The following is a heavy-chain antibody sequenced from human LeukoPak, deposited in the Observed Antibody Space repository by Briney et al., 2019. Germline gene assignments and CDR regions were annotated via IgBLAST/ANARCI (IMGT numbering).Heavy chain of an antibody. D-gene: IGHD2-8*01. Sequence: ASVKVSCKASGYTFTSYDINWVRQATGQGLEWMGWMNPNSGNTGYAQKFRGRVTMTRNTSISTAYMELSSLRSEDTAVYYCARGRYCTNGVCYTRPPFDYWGQGTLVTVSS. V-gene: IGHV1-8*01. CDR3: ARGRYCTNGVCYTRPPFDY. CDR2: MNPNSGNT. CDR1: GYTFTSYD. J-gene: IGHJ4*02.